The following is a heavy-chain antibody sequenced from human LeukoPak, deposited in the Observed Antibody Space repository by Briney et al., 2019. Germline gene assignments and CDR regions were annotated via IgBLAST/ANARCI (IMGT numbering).Heavy chain of an antibody. CDR3: AGGWASSWYYFDF. Sequence: SETLSLTCAVSGGSMRNYYWSWIRQPPGKGLEWIGYTYDSGSSSYNPSLRSRVSISIDTSKNQFSLSLSSVTAADTAVYYCAGGWASSWYYFDFWGQGTLVTVSS. D-gene: IGHD2-2*01. J-gene: IGHJ4*02. V-gene: IGHV4-59*01. CDR1: GGSMRNYY. CDR2: TYDSGSS.